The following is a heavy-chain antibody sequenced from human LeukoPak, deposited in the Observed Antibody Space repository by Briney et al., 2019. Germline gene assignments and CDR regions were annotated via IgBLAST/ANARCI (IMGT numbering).Heavy chain of an antibody. CDR1: GFTFSGYG. CDR2: IWYDGSNK. D-gene: IGHD3-10*01. J-gene: IGHJ4*02. CDR3: ARDMASRRLDY. V-gene: IGHV3-33*01. Sequence: GGSLRLSCAASGFTFSGYGMHWVRQAPGKGLEWVAVIWYDGSNKYYADSVQGRFTISRDNSKNTLYLQMSSLRVEDTAVYYCARDMASRRLDYWGQGSLVTVSS.